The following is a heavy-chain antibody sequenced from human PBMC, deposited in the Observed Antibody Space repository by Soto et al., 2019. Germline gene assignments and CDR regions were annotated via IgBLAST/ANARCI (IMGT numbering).Heavy chain of an antibody. CDR3: ARLNFRGAYFGSAPFDP. D-gene: IGHD3-10*01. CDR2: VSDSGSP. Sequence: PSETLSLTCTVSGDSISSYFWSWIRQSPGRGLEWIGYVSDSGSPNYNPSLKSRVTISEDTSKNQFSLKLRSVTTADTAVYYCARLNFRGAYFGSAPFDPWGQGTLVTAPQ. CDR1: GDSISSYF. J-gene: IGHJ5*02. V-gene: IGHV4-59*01.